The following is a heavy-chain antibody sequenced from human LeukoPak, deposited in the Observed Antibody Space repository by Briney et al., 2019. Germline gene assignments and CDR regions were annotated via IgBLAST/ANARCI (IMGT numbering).Heavy chain of an antibody. V-gene: IGHV4-59*12. D-gene: IGHD6-13*01. CDR1: GGSISSYY. Sequence: PSETLSLTCTVSGGSISSYYWSWIRQPPGKGLEWIGYIYYTGVTKYSPSVKSRVTISVDTSKNQFSLKLSSVTAADTAVYYCARMPVAIAAAGKDYWGQGTLVTVSS. J-gene: IGHJ4*02. CDR3: ARMPVAIAAAGKDY. CDR2: IYYTGVT.